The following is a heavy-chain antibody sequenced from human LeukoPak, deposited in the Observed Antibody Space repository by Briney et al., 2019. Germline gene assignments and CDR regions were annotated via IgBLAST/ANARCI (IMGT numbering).Heavy chain of an antibody. J-gene: IGHJ4*02. Sequence: GASVKGSCKAFGGTFSSYSISWVRQAPGQGLEWMGKIHPSGGSTSYAQKFQGRVTMTRDMSTSTVYMELSSLRSEDTAIYYCAREGRGVPGAIAAVKGFDYWGQGTLVTVSS. CDR1: GGTFSSYS. CDR2: IHPSGGST. D-gene: IGHD6-13*01. CDR3: AREGRGVPGAIAAVKGFDY. V-gene: IGHV1-46*01.